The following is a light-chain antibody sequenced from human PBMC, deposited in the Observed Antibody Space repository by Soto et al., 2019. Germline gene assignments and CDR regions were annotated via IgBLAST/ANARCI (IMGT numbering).Light chain of an antibody. V-gene: IGKV1-9*01. Sequence: DIQLTQSPSFLSASVGDRVTITCRASQGISSYLAWYQQKPGKAPKLLIYLASTLQSGVPSRFSGSGSGTEFTLTISSLQPEYLTTYDCQQLNSYPPTFGGGTNVVIK. CDR2: LAS. CDR3: QQLNSYPPT. J-gene: IGKJ4*01. CDR1: QGISSY.